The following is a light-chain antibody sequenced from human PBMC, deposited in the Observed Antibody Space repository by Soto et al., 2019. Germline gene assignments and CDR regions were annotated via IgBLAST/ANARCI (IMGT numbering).Light chain of an antibody. CDR3: SSYAGNNNYV. V-gene: IGLV2-8*01. Sequence: QSALTQPPSASGSPGQSVTISCTGTSSDVGAYNFVSWYQQHPGKAPKLMTYEVSKRPSGVPDRFSGSKSANTASLTVSGLQAEDEADYYCSSYAGNNNYVFGTGTKLTVL. CDR2: EVS. J-gene: IGLJ1*01. CDR1: SSDVGAYNF.